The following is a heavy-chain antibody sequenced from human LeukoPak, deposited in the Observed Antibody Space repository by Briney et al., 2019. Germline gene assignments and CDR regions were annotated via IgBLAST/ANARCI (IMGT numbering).Heavy chain of an antibody. J-gene: IGHJ3*02. Sequence: GGSLRLSCAASGFTFDDYGMIWVRQAPGKGLEWVSAINWNGGSTGYADSVKGRFTISRDNAKHSLYLQMNSLRPEDTALYYCARDTTLYYDGSGFDAFDIWGQGTMVTVSS. CDR2: INWNGGST. V-gene: IGHV3-20*04. CDR3: ARDTTLYYDGSGFDAFDI. CDR1: GFTFDDYG. D-gene: IGHD3-22*01.